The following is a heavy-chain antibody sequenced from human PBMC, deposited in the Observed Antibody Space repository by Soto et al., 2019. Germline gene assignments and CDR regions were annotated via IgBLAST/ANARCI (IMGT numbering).Heavy chain of an antibody. CDR2: ISDNGGTT. J-gene: IGHJ3*02. V-gene: IGHV3-23*01. CDR1: GFTFSTYA. Sequence: EVQLLESGGGLEQPGGSLRLSCAASGFTFSTYAMAWVRQAPGKGLAWVSGISDNGGTTYYADSVKGRFAISRDNSKSTLYLQMNSLRAEDTAVYYCAKGRGTGTTRLGAFDIWGQGTMVTVSS. D-gene: IGHD1-1*01. CDR3: AKGRGTGTTRLGAFDI.